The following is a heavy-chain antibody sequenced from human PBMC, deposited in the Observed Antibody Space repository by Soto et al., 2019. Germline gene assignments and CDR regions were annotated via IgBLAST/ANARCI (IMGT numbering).Heavy chain of an antibody. CDR1: GFTFSTYA. CDR3: AKSGFADREY. D-gene: IGHD1-26*01. V-gene: IGHV3-23*01. J-gene: IGHJ1*01. CDR2: VSGGGDHT. Sequence: EVQLLQSGGGLVQPGGSLRLSCAASGFTFSTYAMAWVRQAPGKGLEWVSTVSGGGDHTYYADSVKGRSTISRDASKITLYLQMDSPRVEDTAVYYCAKSGFADREYWGQGALVTVSS.